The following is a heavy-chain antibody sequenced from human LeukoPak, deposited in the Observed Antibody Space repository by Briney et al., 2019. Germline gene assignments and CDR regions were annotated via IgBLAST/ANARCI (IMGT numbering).Heavy chain of an antibody. V-gene: IGHV3-23*01. J-gene: IGHJ6*02. Sequence: GGSLRLSCVASGVTHSDYAMTWVRRAPGKGLEWVSAISNTGGSTYYADSVKGRFTISRDKSKNRMYLQMNSLRHNDTATYYCAKAGASDKYGIDVWGQGTTVIVS. CDR3: AKAGASDKYGIDV. CDR2: ISNTGGST. D-gene: IGHD4/OR15-4a*01. CDR1: GVTHSDYA.